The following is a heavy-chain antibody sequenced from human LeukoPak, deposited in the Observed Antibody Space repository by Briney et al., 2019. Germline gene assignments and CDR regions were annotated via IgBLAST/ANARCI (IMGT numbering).Heavy chain of an antibody. J-gene: IGHJ6*02. D-gene: IGHD3-3*01. Sequence: PSETLSLTCTVSGGSISSYYWSWIRHPPGKGLEWIGYIYYSGTTNYNPSLKSRVTISVDPSKSQFSLKLSSVTAADTAVYYCARVITIFGVVTGSMDVWGQGTTVTVSS. V-gene: IGHV4-59*01. CDR2: IYYSGTT. CDR1: GGSISSYY. CDR3: ARVITIFGVVTGSMDV.